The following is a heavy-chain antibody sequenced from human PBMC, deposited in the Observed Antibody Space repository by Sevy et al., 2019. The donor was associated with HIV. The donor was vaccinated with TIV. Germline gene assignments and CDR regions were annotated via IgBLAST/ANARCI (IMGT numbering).Heavy chain of an antibody. Sequence: GGSLRLSCAASGFAFSSYAMPWVRQAPGKGLEWVAVISYDGSNKYYEDSVKGGFTISRDNSKSTLYQQMNSLRAEDTAVYYCAREGGYCSGGSCYSYAFDIWGQGTMVTVSS. D-gene: IGHD2-15*01. CDR1: GFAFSSYA. CDR2: ISYDGSNK. V-gene: IGHV3-30-3*01. J-gene: IGHJ3*02. CDR3: AREGGYCSGGSCYSYAFDI.